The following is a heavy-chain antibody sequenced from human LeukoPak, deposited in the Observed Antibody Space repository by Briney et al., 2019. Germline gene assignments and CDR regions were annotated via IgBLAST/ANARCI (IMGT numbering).Heavy chain of an antibody. J-gene: IGHJ4*02. CDR3: ARGSGSYPRLLNY. Sequence: ASVKVSCKVSGYTLTELSMHWVRQAPGKGLEWMGGFDPEDGETIYAQKFQGRVTMTEDTSTSTAYMELRSLRSDDTAVYYCARGSGSYPRLLNYWGQGTLVTVSS. CDR2: FDPEDGET. D-gene: IGHD1-26*01. V-gene: IGHV1-24*01. CDR1: GYTLTELS.